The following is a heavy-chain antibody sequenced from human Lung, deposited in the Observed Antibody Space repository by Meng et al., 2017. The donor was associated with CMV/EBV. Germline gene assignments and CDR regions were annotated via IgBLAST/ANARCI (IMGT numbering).Heavy chain of an antibody. CDR3: TSLVIAILGGLWFDP. CDR2: IRSKAYGGTT. J-gene: IGHJ5*02. D-gene: IGHD2-21*01. Sequence: GESXKISCAASGFTFGDYAMSWVRQAPGKGLEWVGFIRSKAYGGTTEYAASVKGRFTISRDDSKSIAYLQMNSLKTEDTAVYYCTSLVIAILGGLWFDPWGQGTLVTVSS. V-gene: IGHV3-49*04. CDR1: GFTFGDYA.